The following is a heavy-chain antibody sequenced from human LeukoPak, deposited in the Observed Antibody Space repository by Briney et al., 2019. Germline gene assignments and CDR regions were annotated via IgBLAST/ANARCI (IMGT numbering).Heavy chain of an antibody. D-gene: IGHD5-18*01. Sequence: RGSLRLSCAASGFTVSSNYMSWVRQAPGKGLEWVSVIYSGGSTYYADSVKGRFTISRDNSKNTLYLQMNSLRAEDTAVYYCASEGYSYGYSSHYFDYWGQGTLVTVSS. V-gene: IGHV3-66*01. CDR3: ASEGYSYGYSSHYFDY. J-gene: IGHJ4*02. CDR2: IYSGGST. CDR1: GFTVSSNY.